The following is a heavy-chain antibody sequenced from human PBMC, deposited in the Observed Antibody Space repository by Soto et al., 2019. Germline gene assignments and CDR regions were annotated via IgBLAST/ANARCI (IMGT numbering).Heavy chain of an antibody. J-gene: IGHJ5*02. CDR2: IYYSGST. Sequence: QVQLQESGPRLVKPSETLSLTCTVSGGSISSYYWSWIRQPPGKGLEWIGYIYYSGSTNYNPSLKSRVTISVDTSKNQFSLKLSSVTAADTAVYYCARWRVVPARNWFDPWGQGTLVTVSS. V-gene: IGHV4-59*01. D-gene: IGHD2-2*01. CDR1: GGSISSYY. CDR3: ARWRVVPARNWFDP.